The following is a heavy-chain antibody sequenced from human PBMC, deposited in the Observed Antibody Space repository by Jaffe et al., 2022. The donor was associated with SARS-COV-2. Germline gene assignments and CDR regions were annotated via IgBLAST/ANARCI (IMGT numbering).Heavy chain of an antibody. J-gene: IGHJ6*02. Sequence: QVQLQESGPGLVKPSETLSLTCTVSGGSISSYYWSWIRQPPGRGLEWIGFIYYSGSTNYNPSLRGRVSTSVDTSKNQFSLNLSSVTAADTAVYYCARRGRSSAADVWGQGTTVTVSS. CDR1: GGSISSYY. V-gene: IGHV4-59*01. CDR2: IYYSGST. CDR3: ARRGRSSAADV. D-gene: IGHD3-10*01.